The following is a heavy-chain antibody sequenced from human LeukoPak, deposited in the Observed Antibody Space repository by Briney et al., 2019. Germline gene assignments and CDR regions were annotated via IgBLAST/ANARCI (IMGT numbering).Heavy chain of an antibody. V-gene: IGHV1-69*13. CDR2: IIPILGTA. CDR3: ARPHELYDVLTGPLDY. Sequence: SVKVSCKASGGTFSSYAISWVRQAPGQGLEWMGGIIPILGTANYAQKFQGRVTITADESTSTAYMELSSLRSEDTAVYYCARPHELYDVLTGPLDYWGQGTLVTVSS. D-gene: IGHD3-9*01. J-gene: IGHJ4*02. CDR1: GGTFSSYA.